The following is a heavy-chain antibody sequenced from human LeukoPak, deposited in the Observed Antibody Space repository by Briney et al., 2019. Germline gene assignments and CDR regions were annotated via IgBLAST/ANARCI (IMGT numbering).Heavy chain of an antibody. Sequence: PGRSLRLSCAASGFTFDDYAMHWVRQAPGKGLEWVSGISWNSGSIGYADSVKGRFTISRDNAKKLLYLQMNSLRAEDTAVYYCAREGDTAMVALDYWGQGTLVTVSS. CDR1: GFTFDDYA. CDR2: ISWNSGSI. J-gene: IGHJ4*02. CDR3: AREGDTAMVALDY. D-gene: IGHD5-18*01. V-gene: IGHV3-9*01.